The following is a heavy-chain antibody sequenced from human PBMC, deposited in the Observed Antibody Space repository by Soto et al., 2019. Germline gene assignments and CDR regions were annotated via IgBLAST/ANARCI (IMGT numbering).Heavy chain of an antibody. CDR3: ARGGGYSGYDLDY. J-gene: IGHJ4*02. CDR2: IWYDGSNK. Sequence: QVQLVESGGGVVQPGRSLRLSCAASGFTFSSYDMHWVRQAPGKGLEWVAVIWYDGSNKYYADSVKGRFTISRDNSKNTLYLQMNSLRAEDTAVYYCARGGGYSGYDLDYWGQGTLVTVSS. CDR1: GFTFSSYD. D-gene: IGHD5-12*01. V-gene: IGHV3-33*01.